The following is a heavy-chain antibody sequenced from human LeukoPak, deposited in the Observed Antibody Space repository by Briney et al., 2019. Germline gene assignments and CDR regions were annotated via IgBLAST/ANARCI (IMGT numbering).Heavy chain of an antibody. CDR1: GYSISSAYY. CDR2: ISHSGTT. J-gene: IGHJ4*02. V-gene: IGHV4-38-2*02. CDR3: ARGTSTIVATFSY. Sequence: SETLSLTCTVSGYSISSAYYWGWIRQPPGKGLEWIGSISHSGTTYNSPSLKSRVTISLATSKNQFSLRLSSVTAADTAVYYCARGTSTIVATFSYWGQGTLITVSS. D-gene: IGHD5-12*01.